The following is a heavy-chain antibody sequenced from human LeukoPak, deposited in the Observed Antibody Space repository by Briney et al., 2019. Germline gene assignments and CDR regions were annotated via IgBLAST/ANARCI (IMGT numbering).Heavy chain of an antibody. CDR2: IIGSGTT. Sequence: GGSLRLSCAASGFTFSSYAMSWVRQAPGRGLEWVSGIIGSGTTYYADSVKGRFTISRDNSQNTLYLQMNRLRAEDTAVYYCAKDLTPDGAWDIDYWGQGTLITVSS. CDR1: GFTFSSYA. V-gene: IGHV3-23*01. J-gene: IGHJ4*02. CDR3: AKDLTPDGAWDIDY. D-gene: IGHD3-9*01.